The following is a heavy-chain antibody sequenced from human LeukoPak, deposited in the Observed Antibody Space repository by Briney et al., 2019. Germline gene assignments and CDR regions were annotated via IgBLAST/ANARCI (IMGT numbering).Heavy chain of an antibody. CDR1: GFTFSNYW. D-gene: IGHD2-21*01. CDR2: IKEDGSEK. J-gene: IGHJ4*02. Sequence: GGSLRLSCAASGFTFSNYWMTWVRQAPGKGLEYVVNIKEDGSEKYYVDSVKGRFTISRDNAKDSLYLQMSSLRGDDTAVYYCVRDCGFHTFDYWGQGTVVTVSS. V-gene: IGHV3-7*05. CDR3: VRDCGFHTFDY.